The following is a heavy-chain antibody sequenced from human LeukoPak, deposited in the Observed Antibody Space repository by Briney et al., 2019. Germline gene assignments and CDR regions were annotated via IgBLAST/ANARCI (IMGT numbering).Heavy chain of an antibody. J-gene: IGHJ4*02. V-gene: IGHV4-39*01. Sequence: SETLSLTCTVSGGSISSSTYCWGWIRQPPGKGLEWIGSFYCRGSTYYNPSLKSRVTISVDTSKNQFSLKLSSVTAADTAVYYCARLRSPVTILYYFDYWGQGTLVTVSS. D-gene: IGHD4-17*01. CDR2: FYCRGST. CDR1: GGSISSSTYC. CDR3: ARLRSPVTILYYFDY.